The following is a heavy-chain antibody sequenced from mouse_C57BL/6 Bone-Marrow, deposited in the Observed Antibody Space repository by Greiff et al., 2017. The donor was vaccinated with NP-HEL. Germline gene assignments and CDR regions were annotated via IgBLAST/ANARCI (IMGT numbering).Heavy chain of an antibody. CDR3: ARGAMDY. Sequence: QVQLQQPGAELVMPGASVKLSCKASGYTFTSYWMHWVNQRPGQGLEWIGEIDPSDSYTNYNQKFKGKSTLTVDKSSSTAYMKLSSLTSEDSAVYYCARGAMDYWGQGTSVTVSS. CDR2: IDPSDSYT. V-gene: IGHV1-69*01. CDR1: GYTFTSYW. J-gene: IGHJ4*01.